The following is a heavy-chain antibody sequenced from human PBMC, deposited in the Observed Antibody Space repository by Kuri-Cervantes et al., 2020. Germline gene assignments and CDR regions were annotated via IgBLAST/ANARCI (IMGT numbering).Heavy chain of an antibody. V-gene: IGHV1-69*05. CDR3: AREPPIYCSNGNCYSQGWFDS. Sequence: SVKVSCKASGGTFSRDAVTWVRQAPGQGLEWVGGIIPIFGAANYAQKFRGRVTITTDESTSTAYMELSSLKSEDTAVYFCAREPPIYCSNGNCYSQGWFDSWGQGTLVTVSS. D-gene: IGHD2-15*01. CDR2: IIPIFGAA. CDR1: GGTFSRDA. J-gene: IGHJ5*01.